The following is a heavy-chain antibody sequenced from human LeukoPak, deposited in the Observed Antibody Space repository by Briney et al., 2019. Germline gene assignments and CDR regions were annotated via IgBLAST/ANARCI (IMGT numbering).Heavy chain of an antibody. CDR1: GLTLSSYF. D-gene: IGHD1/OR15-1a*01. CDR3: ARERPGTYYFDY. J-gene: IGHJ4*02. CDR2: ILHDGSNK. V-gene: IGHV3-30*03. Sequence: GRSLRLSWAASGLTLSSYFMHWVRQAPGKGLEWVAGILHDGSNKLYADSVKGRFTISRDNSNNTLYLQMNSLRAEDTAVYYCARERPGTYYFDYWGQGTLVTVSS.